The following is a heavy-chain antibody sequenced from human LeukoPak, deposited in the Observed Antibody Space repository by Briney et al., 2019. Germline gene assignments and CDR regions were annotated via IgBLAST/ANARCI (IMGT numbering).Heavy chain of an antibody. CDR3: ARMVIRAYCSGGGCYEHAFDI. CDR1: GGSISTYY. J-gene: IGHJ3*02. CDR2: IYYSGST. Sequence: SETLSLTCTVSGGSISTYYWSWIRQPPGKGLEWIGYIYYSGSTSYNPSLKSRVTISVDTSKIQFSLKLNSVTAADTAVYYCARMVIRAYCSGGGCYEHAFDIWGQGTVVTVSS. V-gene: IGHV4-59*08. D-gene: IGHD2-15*01.